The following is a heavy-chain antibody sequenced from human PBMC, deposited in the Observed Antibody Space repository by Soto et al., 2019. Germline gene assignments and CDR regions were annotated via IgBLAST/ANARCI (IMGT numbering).Heavy chain of an antibody. V-gene: IGHV4-39*02. CDR2: IYYSGST. CDR1: GGSISSSSYY. J-gene: IGHJ6*02. CDR3: ARDLGGSYGHYYYYGMDV. Sequence: SETLSLTCTVSGGSISSSSYYWGWIHQPPGKGLEWIGSIYYSGSTYYNPSLKSRVTISVDTSKNQFSLKLSSVTAADTAVYYCARDLGGSYGHYYYYGMDVWGQGTTVTVSS. D-gene: IGHD1-26*01.